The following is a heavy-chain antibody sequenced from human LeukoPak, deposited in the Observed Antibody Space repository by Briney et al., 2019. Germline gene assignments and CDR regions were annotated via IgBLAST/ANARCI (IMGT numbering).Heavy chain of an antibody. CDR2: IYYSGST. D-gene: IGHD5-12*01. V-gene: IGHV4-31*03. J-gene: IGHJ6*02. CDR1: GGSISSGGYY. Sequence: PSQTLPLTCTVSGGSISSGGYYWSWIRQHPGKGLEWIGYIYYSGSTYYNPSLKSRVTISVDTSKNQFSLKLSSVTAADTAVYYCAREGGYDDYYYGMDVWGQGTTVTVSS. CDR3: AREGGYDDYYYGMDV.